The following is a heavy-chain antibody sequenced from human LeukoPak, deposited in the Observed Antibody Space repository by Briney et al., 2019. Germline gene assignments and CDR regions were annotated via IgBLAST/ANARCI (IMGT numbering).Heavy chain of an antibody. V-gene: IGHV4-34*01. D-gene: IGHD3-10*01. J-gene: IGHJ6*03. CDR1: GGSFSGYY. CDR2: INHSGST. Sequence: SETLSLTCAVYGGSFSGYYWSWIRQPPGKGLEWIGEINHSGSTNYNPSLKSRVTISVDTSKNQFSLKLSSVTAADTAVYYCARGSYYYGSGSYYSRSNYKDVWGKGTTVTVSS. CDR3: ARGSYYYGSGSYYSRSNYKDV.